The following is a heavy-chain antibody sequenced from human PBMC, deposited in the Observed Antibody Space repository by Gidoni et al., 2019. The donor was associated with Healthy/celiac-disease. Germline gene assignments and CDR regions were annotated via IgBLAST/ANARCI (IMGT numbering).Heavy chain of an antibody. CDR1: GFTFSSYD. CDR2: ISGSGGRT. D-gene: IGHD6-19*01. J-gene: IGHJ4*02. CDR3: AKEGIAVAGYYFDY. Sequence: EVQLLESGGGLVQPGGSLRISCAASGFTFSSYDMSWVRQAPGKGREWVSAISGSGGRTYYPDAVKGGFTISRDNSKNRLYLQMNSLRAEDTAVYYCAKEGIAVAGYYFDYWGQGTLVTVSS. V-gene: IGHV3-23*01.